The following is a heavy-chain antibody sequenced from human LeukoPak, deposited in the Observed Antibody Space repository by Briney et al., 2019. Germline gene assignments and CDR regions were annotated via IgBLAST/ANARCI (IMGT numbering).Heavy chain of an antibody. J-gene: IGHJ3*02. CDR3: ARRVVTAIRDAFDI. CDR2: ISSSGSTI. Sequence: PGGSLRLSCAASGFTLSDYYMTWIRQAPGKGLEWVSYISSSGSTIYYADSVKGRFTISRDNAKDSLYLQMNSLRAEDTAVYYCARRVVTAIRDAFDIWGQGTMVTVSS. CDR1: GFTLSDYY. V-gene: IGHV3-11*01. D-gene: IGHD2-21*02.